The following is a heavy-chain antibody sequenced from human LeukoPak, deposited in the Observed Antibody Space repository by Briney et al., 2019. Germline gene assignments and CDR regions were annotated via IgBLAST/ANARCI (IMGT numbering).Heavy chain of an antibody. J-gene: IGHJ4*02. CDR1: GFTFSNAW. CDR2: IKSKTDGGTT. D-gene: IGHD4-17*01. CDR3: TTDAMTTVTTGAGGY. Sequence: GGSLRLSCAASGFTFSNAWMSWVRQAPGKGLEWVGRIKSKTDGGTTDYAAPVKGRFTISRDDSKNTLYLQMNSLETEDTAVYYCTTDAMTTVTTGAGGYWGQGTLVTVSS. V-gene: IGHV3-15*01.